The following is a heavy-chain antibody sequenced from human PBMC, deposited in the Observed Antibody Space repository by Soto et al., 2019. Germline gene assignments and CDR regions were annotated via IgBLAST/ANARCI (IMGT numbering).Heavy chain of an antibody. CDR2: ISHDGNSK. D-gene: IGHD1-26*01. J-gene: IGHJ4*02. V-gene: IGHV3-30-3*01. Sequence: QVQLVESGGGVVQPGRSLRLSCAASGFTFSSHIMHWVRQTPGKGLEWLTFISHDGNSKYYADSVMGRFTVSRDNSENTLYLQMDSLRAEDTAVYYCARDDEDGSDFDLGYWGQGTLVTVSS. CDR3: ARDDEDGSDFDLGY. CDR1: GFTFSSHI.